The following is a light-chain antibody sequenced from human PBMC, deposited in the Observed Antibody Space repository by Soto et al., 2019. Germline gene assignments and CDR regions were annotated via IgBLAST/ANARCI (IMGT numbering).Light chain of an antibody. J-gene: IGKJ1*01. CDR2: GAS. Sequence: AIHITHSPAARSASVVDGIIITFLASQGIRTDLGWYQQKPGKAPVLLISGASDLQSGVSSRFSGRGSGTEFTLTISSLQPEDPATYYCLHDYDYPLKFGPGTKVDIK. V-gene: IGKV1-6*01. CDR3: LHDYDYPLK. CDR1: QGIRTD.